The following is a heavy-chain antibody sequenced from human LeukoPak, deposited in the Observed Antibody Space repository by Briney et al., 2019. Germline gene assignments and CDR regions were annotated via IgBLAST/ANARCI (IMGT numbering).Heavy chain of an antibody. CDR2: IYYSGRT. J-gene: IGHJ4*02. CDR3: ARDLPPPDGYNLGYFDY. V-gene: IGHV4-31*03. D-gene: IGHD5-24*01. Sequence: ASETLSLTCTVSGGSISSGGYYWSWIRQHPGKGLEWIGYIYYSGRTYYNPSLKSRVTISVDTSKNQFSLKLSSVTAADTAVYYCARDLPPPDGYNLGYFDYWGQGTLVTVSS. CDR1: GGSISSGGYY.